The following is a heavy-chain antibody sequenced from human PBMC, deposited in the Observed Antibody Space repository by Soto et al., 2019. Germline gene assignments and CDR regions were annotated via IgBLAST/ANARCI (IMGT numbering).Heavy chain of an antibody. D-gene: IGHD3-3*01. V-gene: IGHV4-34*01. J-gene: IGHJ6*02. CDR2: INHSGST. CDR3: ARAYYDFWSGYNYYYYGMDV. CDR1: GGSFSGYY. Sequence: PSETLSLTCAVYGGSFSGYYWSWIRQPPGKGPEWIGEINHSGSTNYNPSLKSRVTISVDTSKNQFSLKLSSVTAADTAVYYCARAYYDFWSGYNYYYYGMDVWGPGTTVTVSS.